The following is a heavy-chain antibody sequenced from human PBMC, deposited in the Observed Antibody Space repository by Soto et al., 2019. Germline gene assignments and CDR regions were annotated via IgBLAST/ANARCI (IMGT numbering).Heavy chain of an antibody. J-gene: IGHJ4*02. CDR2: IYHSGST. V-gene: IGHV4-4*02. CDR1: GGSISSSNW. Sequence: QVQLQESGPGLVKPSGTLSLTCAVSGGSISSSNWWSWVRQPPGKGLEWIGEIYHSGSTNYNPSLKGRVTIPVDKPKNQCSLKLSSVTAADTAVYYYAKDSGSRNYYYWGQGTKVTVSS. D-gene: IGHD6-13*01. CDR3: AKDSGSRNYYY.